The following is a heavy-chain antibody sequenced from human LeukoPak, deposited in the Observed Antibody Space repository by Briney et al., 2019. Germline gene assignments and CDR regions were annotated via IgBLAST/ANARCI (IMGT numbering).Heavy chain of an antibody. CDR1: GGSISSYY. Sequence: SETLSLTCTVSGGSISSYYWSWIRQPPGKGLEWIGYIYYSGSTNYNPSLKSRVTISVDTSKNQFSLKLSSVTAADTAVYYCARGYRDGYNSLYFDYWGQGTLVTVS. CDR2: IYYSGST. CDR3: ARGYRDGYNSLYFDY. D-gene: IGHD5-24*01. J-gene: IGHJ4*02. V-gene: IGHV4-59*01.